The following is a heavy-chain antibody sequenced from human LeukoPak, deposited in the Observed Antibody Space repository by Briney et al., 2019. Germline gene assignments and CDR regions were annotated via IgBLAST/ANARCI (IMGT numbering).Heavy chain of an antibody. V-gene: IGHV1-8*01. J-gene: IGHJ6*03. CDR1: GYTFTSYD. CDR3: ARVYSSSSDYYYYYMDV. Sequence: ASVEVSCKASGYTFTSYDINWVRQATGQGLEWMGWMNPNSGNTGYAQKFQGRVTMTRNTSISTAYMELSSLRSEDTAVYYCARVYSSSSDYYYYYMDVWGKGTTVTVSS. D-gene: IGHD6-6*01. CDR2: MNPNSGNT.